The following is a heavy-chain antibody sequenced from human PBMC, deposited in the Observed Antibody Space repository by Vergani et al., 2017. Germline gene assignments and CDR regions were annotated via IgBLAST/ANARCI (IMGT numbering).Heavy chain of an antibody. J-gene: IGHJ6*03. CDR1: GGSMSSADYY. CDR2: IFPSGNS. Sequence: QVQLQESGPGLVKPSQTLSLTCTVSGGSMSSADYYWNWIRQPPGKGPEWIGYIFPSGNSDYNPSLKNRVSISLDKSKNQFSLWVNSVTAADTAVYFCARASLRALVGYYYYMDVWGKGKTVVVSS. V-gene: IGHV4-30-4*01. D-gene: IGHD3-16*02. CDR3: ARASLRALVGYYYYMDV.